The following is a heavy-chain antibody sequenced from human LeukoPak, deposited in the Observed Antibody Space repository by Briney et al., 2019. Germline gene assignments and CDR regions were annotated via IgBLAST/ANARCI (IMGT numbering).Heavy chain of an antibody. J-gene: IGHJ4*02. CDR3: ARGVLGYCSGGSCYHFDY. V-gene: IGHV3-33*01. Sequence: GGSLRLSCAASGFTFSSYGMHWVRQAPGKGLEWVAVIWYDGSNKYYADSVKGRFTISRDNSKNTLYLQMNSLRAEDTALYYCARGVLGYCSGGSCYHFDYWGQGTLVTVSS. CDR1: GFTFSSYG. D-gene: IGHD2-15*01. CDR2: IWYDGSNK.